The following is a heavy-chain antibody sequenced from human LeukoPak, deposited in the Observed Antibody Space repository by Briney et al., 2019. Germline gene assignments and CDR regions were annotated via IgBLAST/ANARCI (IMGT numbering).Heavy chain of an antibody. J-gene: IGHJ4*02. CDR1: GGSISSSSYY. D-gene: IGHD5-12*01. V-gene: IGHV4-39*01. Sequence: SETLSLTCTVSGGSISSSSYYWGWIRQPPGKGLEWIGSIYYSGSTYYNPSLKSRVTISVDTSKNQSSLKLSSVTAADTAVYYCARGASDIVATITRLDYWGQGTLVTVSS. CDR3: ARGASDIVATITRLDY. CDR2: IYYSGST.